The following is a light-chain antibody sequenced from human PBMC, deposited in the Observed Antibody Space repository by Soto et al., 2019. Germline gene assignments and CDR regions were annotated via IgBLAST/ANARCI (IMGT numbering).Light chain of an antibody. V-gene: IGKV1-5*01. CDR1: QGISSW. CDR3: QQYDSFSVT. J-gene: IGKJ5*01. CDR2: ESS. Sequence: DIRMTQSPSTLSASVGDRVTITCRASQGISSWLAWYQQKPGRAPKLLIYESSSLESGVPSRFSGSGSGTECRLTISTMQPDDFATYYCQQYDSFSVTCGQGTRLEIK.